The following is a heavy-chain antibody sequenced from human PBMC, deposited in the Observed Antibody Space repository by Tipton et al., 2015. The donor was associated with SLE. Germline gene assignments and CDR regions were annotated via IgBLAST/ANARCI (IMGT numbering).Heavy chain of an antibody. CDR1: GESFSGYY. D-gene: IGHD3-10*01. J-gene: IGHJ6*03. Sequence: TLSLTCAVYGESFSGYYWSWIRQPPGKGLEWIGSIYYSGSTYYNPSLKSRVTISVDTSKNQFSLKLSSVTAADTAVYYCARGGAGITMVRGATYYYYYMDVWDKGTTVTASS. CDR2: IYYSGST. V-gene: IGHV4-34*01. CDR3: ARGGAGITMVRGATYYYYYMDV.